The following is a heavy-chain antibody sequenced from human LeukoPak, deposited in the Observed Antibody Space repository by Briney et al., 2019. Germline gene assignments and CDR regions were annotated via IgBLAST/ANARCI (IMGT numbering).Heavy chain of an antibody. J-gene: IGHJ4*02. V-gene: IGHV3-21*01. CDR3: VRGGYRGFDYEY. CDR1: GFTLSTYS. D-gene: IGHD5-12*01. Sequence: PGESLRLSCEASGFTLSTYSMNWLRLAPGKGLEWFSSISHDSNYKYYVASVKGRFTISRDNAMSSLYLQMNSLRAEDTAVYYCVRGGYRGFDYEYWGQGTLVTVCS. CDR2: ISHDSNYK.